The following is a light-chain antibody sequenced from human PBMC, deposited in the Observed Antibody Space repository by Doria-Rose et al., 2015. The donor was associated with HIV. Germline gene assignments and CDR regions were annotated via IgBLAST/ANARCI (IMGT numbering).Light chain of an antibody. Sequence: EIVMTQSPGTLSLSPGERATLSCRASQSFSSTYLAWYQQMPGQAPSLLIYDGSNRATGIPDRFSASGYGTDFTLTINRLEPEDFALYYCRQYGTSWPFGQGTKVEI. CDR3: RQYGTSWP. J-gene: IGKJ1*01. V-gene: IGKV3-20*01. CDR1: QSFSSTY. CDR2: DGS.